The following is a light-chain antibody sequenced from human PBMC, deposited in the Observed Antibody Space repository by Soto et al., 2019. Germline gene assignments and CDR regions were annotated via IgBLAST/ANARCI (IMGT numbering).Light chain of an antibody. CDR3: ASYTSSSTSVI. CDR1: SSDVGGYKY. CDR2: EVS. V-gene: IGLV2-14*01. J-gene: IGLJ2*01. Sequence: QSVLTQPASVSGSPGQSITISCTGTSSDVGGYKYVSWYQQHPDEAPKLIIFEVSNRPSGISSRFSGSKSGNTASLTISGLQAEDEADYYCASYTSSSTSVIFGRGTKLTVL.